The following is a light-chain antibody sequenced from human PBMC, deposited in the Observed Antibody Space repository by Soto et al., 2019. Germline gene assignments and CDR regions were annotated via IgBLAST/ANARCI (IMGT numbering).Light chain of an antibody. CDR3: SSYTSISLYV. CDR1: SSDVGGYEH. J-gene: IGLJ1*01. Sequence: QSVLTQPASVSGSPGQSISISCAGTSSDVGGYEHVSWYQQHPGKVPKLIIYDVSSRPSGVSSRFSGSKFGNTASLTISGLQAEDEADYYCSSYTSISLYVFGTGTKVTVL. CDR2: DVS. V-gene: IGLV2-14*01.